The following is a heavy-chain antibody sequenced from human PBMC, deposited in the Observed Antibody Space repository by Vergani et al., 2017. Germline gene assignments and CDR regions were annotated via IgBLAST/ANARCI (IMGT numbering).Heavy chain of an antibody. CDR2: IRYDGSNK. J-gene: IGHJ3*02. D-gene: IGHD4-17*01. Sequence: QVQLVESGGGVVQPGGSLRLSCVASGCSFSSYGMHWVRQAPGKGLEWVAFIRYDGSNKYYADSVKGRFTISRDNSKNTLYLQMNSLRAEDTAVYYCAKEGYGDYFVHAFDIWGQGTMVTVSS. V-gene: IGHV3-30*02. CDR3: AKEGYGDYFVHAFDI. CDR1: GCSFSSYG.